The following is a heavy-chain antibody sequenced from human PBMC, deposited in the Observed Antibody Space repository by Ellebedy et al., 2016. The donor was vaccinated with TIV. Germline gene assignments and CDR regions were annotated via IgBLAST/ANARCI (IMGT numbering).Heavy chain of an antibody. CDR3: ARGAMAAPGDDY. CDR1: GFTFSSYS. D-gene: IGHD6-13*01. J-gene: IGHJ4*02. Sequence: PGGSLRLSCAASGFTFSSYSMNWVSQAPGKGLGWVSSISSNSNYIYYADSVRGRFTITRDNAKKSLYLQMNSLRAEDTAVYYCARGAMAAPGDDYWGQGTLVTVSS. V-gene: IGHV3-21*01. CDR2: ISSNSNYI.